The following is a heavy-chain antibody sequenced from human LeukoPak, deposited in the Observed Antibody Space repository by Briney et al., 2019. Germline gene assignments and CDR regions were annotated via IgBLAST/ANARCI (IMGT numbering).Heavy chain of an antibody. V-gene: IGHV3-7*01. CDR1: GFTFSSYV. D-gene: IGHD1-26*01. CDR2: IRPDGSEK. CDR3: ARDGGAKY. J-gene: IGHJ4*02. Sequence: GGSLRLSCAASGFTFSSYVMSWVRQAPGKGLEWVANIRPDGSEKHYVDSVKGRFTISRDNAKNSLDLQMNSLRTEDTAVYYCARDGGAKYWGQGTLVTVSS.